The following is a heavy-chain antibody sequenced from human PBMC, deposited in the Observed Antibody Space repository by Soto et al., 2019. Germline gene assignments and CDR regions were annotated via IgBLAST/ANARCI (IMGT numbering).Heavy chain of an antibody. CDR1: GFTFSSYG. CDR3: ARGPHSGDYYYYYGMDV. J-gene: IGHJ6*02. Sequence: QVQLVESGGGVVQPGRSLRLSCAASGFTFSSYGIHWVRQAPGKGLEWVALISYDGSNKYYADSVKGRFTISSDNSKNTLYLQMNSLRAEDTAVYYCARGPHSGDYYYYYGMDVWGQGTTVTGSS. V-gene: IGHV3-30*03. D-gene: IGHD4-17*01. CDR2: ISYDGSNK.